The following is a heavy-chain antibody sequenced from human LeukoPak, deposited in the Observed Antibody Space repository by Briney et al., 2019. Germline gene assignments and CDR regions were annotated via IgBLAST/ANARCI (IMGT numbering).Heavy chain of an antibody. CDR2: IGTSSTTI. D-gene: IGHD6-25*01. Sequence: GSLRLSCAASGFTFSSYTMNWVRQPPGKGLEWVSNIGTSSTTIYYADSVKGRFTISRDNAKNSLYLQMNSLRADDTAVYYCARFAAGGSYYYYMDVWGKGTTVTVSS. J-gene: IGHJ6*03. CDR3: ARFAAGGSYYYYMDV. CDR1: GFTFSSYT. V-gene: IGHV3-48*01.